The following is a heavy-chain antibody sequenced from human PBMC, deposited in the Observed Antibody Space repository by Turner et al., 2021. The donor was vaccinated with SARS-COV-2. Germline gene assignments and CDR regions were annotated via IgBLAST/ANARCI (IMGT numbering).Heavy chain of an antibody. CDR2: IWNDGSQK. D-gene: IGHD4-17*01. Sequence: QVQLVESGGGVVQPGRSLRLSCAASGITFSSHGMHWVRQAPGKGLEWVAVIWNDGSQKYYADSVKGRFTISRDNSKNTLYLQMNSLRAEDTAVYYCARDYGDFYFDYWGQGTLVTVSS. J-gene: IGHJ4*02. CDR1: GITFSSHG. CDR3: ARDYGDFYFDY. V-gene: IGHV3-33*01.